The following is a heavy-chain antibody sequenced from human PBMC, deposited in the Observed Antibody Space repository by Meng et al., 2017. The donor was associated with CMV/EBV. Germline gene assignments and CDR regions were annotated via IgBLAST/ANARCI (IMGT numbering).Heavy chain of an antibody. CDR1: GFRVSSNY. V-gene: IGHV3-66*01. Sequence: ERQLVESGGGLVQPGGSLRLSCTASGFRVSSNYMSWARQAPGKGLEWISIIYGSGNTYYGDSVKGRFTISRDNFRNTLYLQMNSLRAEDTAVYYCAREIPQAWASWGQGTLVTVSS. D-gene: IGHD2-21*01. CDR3: AREIPQAWAS. CDR2: IYGSGNT. J-gene: IGHJ5*02.